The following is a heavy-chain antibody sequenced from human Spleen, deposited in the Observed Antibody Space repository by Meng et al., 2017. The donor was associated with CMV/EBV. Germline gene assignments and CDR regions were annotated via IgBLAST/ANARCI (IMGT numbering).Heavy chain of an antibody. J-gene: IGHJ4*02. CDR3: ARALLDGPLDY. D-gene: IGHD3/OR15-3a*01. V-gene: IGHV3-7*01. Sequence: GESLKISCAASGFTFSSYWMSWVRQAPGKGLEWVANIKQDGSEKYYVDSVKGRFTNSRDNAKNSLYLQMNSLRAEDTAVYYCARALLDGPLDYWGQGALVTVSS. CDR1: GFTFSSYW. CDR2: IKQDGSEK.